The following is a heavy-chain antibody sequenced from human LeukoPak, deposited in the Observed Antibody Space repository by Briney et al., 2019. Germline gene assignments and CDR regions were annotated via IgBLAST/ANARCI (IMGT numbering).Heavy chain of an antibody. CDR1: GFTFRSYG. D-gene: IGHD1-26*01. V-gene: IGHV3-23*01. CDR3: AKALGRYDFDY. J-gene: IGHJ4*02. Sequence: GGSLRLSCAASGFTFRSYGMSWVRQAPGKGLEWVSSLSGSGGSTYYADSVKGRFTISRDNSKNTLFLHMNSLRAEDTAVYYCAKALGRYDFDYWGQGTLVTVSS. CDR2: LSGSGGST.